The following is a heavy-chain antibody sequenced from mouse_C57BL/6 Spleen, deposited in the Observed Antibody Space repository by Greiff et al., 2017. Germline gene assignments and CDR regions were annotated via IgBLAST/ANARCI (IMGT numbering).Heavy chain of an antibody. J-gene: IGHJ4*01. Sequence: VQLQQSGPELVKPGASVKISCKASGYAFSSSWMNWVKQRPGKGLEWIGRIYPGDGDTNYSGKFKGKATLTADKSSSTAYMQLSSLTSEDSAVYFCARQGSSGYVDYAMDYWGQGTSVTVSS. CDR3: ARQGSSGYVDYAMDY. CDR1: GYAFSSSW. D-gene: IGHD3-2*02. CDR2: IYPGDGDT. V-gene: IGHV1-82*01.